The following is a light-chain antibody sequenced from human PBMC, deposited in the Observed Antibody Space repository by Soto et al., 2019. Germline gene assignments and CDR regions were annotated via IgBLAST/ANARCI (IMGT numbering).Light chain of an antibody. V-gene: IGLV1-40*01. Sequence: QSALTQPPSVSGAPGQRVTISCTGSSSNIGAGYDVHWYQQLPGTAPKLLIYGNSNRPSGVPDRLSGSKSGTSASLAITGLQAEDEADYYCQSYDSSLSGPVVFGGGTKLTVL. CDR1: SSNIGAGYD. CDR3: QSYDSSLSGPVV. CDR2: GNS. J-gene: IGLJ2*01.